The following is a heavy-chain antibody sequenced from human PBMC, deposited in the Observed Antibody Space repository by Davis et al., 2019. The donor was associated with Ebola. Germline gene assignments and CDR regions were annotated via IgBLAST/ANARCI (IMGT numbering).Heavy chain of an antibody. J-gene: IGHJ6*02. Sequence: GESLKISCAASGFTFSSYAMSWVRQAPGKGLEWVSAISGSGGSKYYADSVKGRFTISRDNSKNTLYLQMNSLRAEDTVVYYCAKDGYYYDSSGYYPTYYYYGMDVWGQGTTVTVSS. CDR1: GFTFSSYA. CDR2: ISGSGGSK. D-gene: IGHD3-22*01. CDR3: AKDGYYYDSSGYYPTYYYYGMDV. V-gene: IGHV3-23*01.